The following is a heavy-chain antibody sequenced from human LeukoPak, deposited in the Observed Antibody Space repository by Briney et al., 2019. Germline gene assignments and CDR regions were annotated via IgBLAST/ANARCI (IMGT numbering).Heavy chain of an antibody. V-gene: IGHV3-23*01. D-gene: IGHD2-8*01. CDR2: ISGFNT. J-gene: IGHJ4*02. CDR1: GFAFSNYA. Sequence: GGSLRLSCTTSGFAFSNYAMNWVRQAPGKGPEWVSGISGFNTYYADSVEGRFTIFRDNSKNVLYLQMDRLRAEDTAVYSCAKDVCTSPRCLLYFDSWGQGTLVTVSS. CDR3: AKDVCTSPRCLLYFDS.